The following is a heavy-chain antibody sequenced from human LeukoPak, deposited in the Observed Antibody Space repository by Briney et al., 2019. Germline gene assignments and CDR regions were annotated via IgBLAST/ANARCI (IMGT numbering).Heavy chain of an antibody. Sequence: SETLSLTCAVYGGSFSGYYWSWIRQPPGKGLEWIGEINHSGSTNYNPSLKSRVTISVDTSKNQFSLKLSSVTAADTAVYYCARSGGNSYYYYYYMDVWGKGTTVTISS. D-gene: IGHD4-23*01. V-gene: IGHV4-34*01. CDR3: ARSGGNSYYYYYYMDV. J-gene: IGHJ6*03. CDR1: GGSFSGYY. CDR2: INHSGST.